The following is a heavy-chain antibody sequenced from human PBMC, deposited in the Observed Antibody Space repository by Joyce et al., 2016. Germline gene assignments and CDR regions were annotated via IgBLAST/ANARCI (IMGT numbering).Heavy chain of an antibody. CDR1: GFPQTTYS. V-gene: IGHV3-21*01. CDR3: ARVPITEDYYFDS. D-gene: IGHD5-24*01. J-gene: IGHJ4*02. Sequence: EVQLVESGGGLVKPGGSLRLSCAASGFPQTTYSLTWVRQAPGKGLEWVALISSSSRYIYYSDSVKGWFAISRDNAKNSLLLQMDSLRAEDSAVYFCARVPITEDYYFDSWGQGTLVTVSS. CDR2: ISSSSRYI.